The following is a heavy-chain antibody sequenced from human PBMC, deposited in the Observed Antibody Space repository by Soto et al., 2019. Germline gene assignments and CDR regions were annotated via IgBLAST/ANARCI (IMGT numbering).Heavy chain of an antibody. CDR3: ARISGAGDEATYSSSWYALRY. Sequence: GASVKVSCKASGYTFTSYGISWVRQAPGQGVQWMGWINPNSGGKNYAQKFQGWVTMTRDTSISTAYMELSRLRSDDTAVYYCARISGAGDEATYSSSWYALRYWGQGTLVTVSS. J-gene: IGHJ4*02. V-gene: IGHV1-2*04. CDR2: INPNSGGK. CDR1: GYTFTSYG. D-gene: IGHD6-13*01.